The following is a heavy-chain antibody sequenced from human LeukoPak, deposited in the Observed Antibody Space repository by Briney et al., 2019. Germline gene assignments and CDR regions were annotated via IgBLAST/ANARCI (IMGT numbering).Heavy chain of an antibody. J-gene: IGHJ4*02. CDR2: INHSGST. D-gene: IGHD3-9*01. V-gene: IGHV4-34*01. Sequence: SETLSLTCAVYGGSFSGYYWSWIRQPPGEGLEWIGEINHSGSTNYNPSLKSRVTISVDTSKNQFSLKLSSVTAADTAVYYCARMGFVLRYFDWPPGPWGQGTLVTVSS. CDR1: GGSFSGYY. CDR3: ARMGFVLRYFDWPPGP.